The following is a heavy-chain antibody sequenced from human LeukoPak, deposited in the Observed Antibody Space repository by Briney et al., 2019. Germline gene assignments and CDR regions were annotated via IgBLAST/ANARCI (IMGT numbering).Heavy chain of an antibody. D-gene: IGHD2-8*01. CDR3: ARKRGFPSVWLF. CDR2: IYRSGST. CDR1: GYSISNGYY. Sequence: KASETLSLTCTVSGYSISNGYYWGWIRQPPGKGLEWIGTIYRSGSTYYNPSLKSRVTISVDTSKNQFSLKLNSVTAADTAVYYCARKRGFPSVWLFWGQGTLVTVSS. J-gene: IGHJ1*01. V-gene: IGHV4-38-2*02.